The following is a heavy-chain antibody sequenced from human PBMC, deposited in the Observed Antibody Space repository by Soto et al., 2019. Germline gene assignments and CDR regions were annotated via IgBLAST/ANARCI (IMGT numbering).Heavy chain of an antibody. CDR3: AXGGTPIDY. Sequence: QVQLVQSGAEVKKPGASVKVSCKTSGYTFTNFGISWVRQAPGQGLEWMGWINTYNGNTNYAQKFQGSVTMTTDTXXXXXXXXXXXXXXXDTAVYXXAXGGTPIDYWGQGTLVTVSS. V-gene: IGHV1-18*01. J-gene: IGHJ4*02. D-gene: IGHD2-8*01. CDR2: INTYNGNT. CDR1: GYTFTNFG.